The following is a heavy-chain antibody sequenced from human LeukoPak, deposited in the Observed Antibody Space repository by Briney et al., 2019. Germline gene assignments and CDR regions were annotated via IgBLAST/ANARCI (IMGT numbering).Heavy chain of an antibody. CDR3: ARTGRRRRPGGFDI. D-gene: IGHD1-1*01. CDR2: IKQDGSEK. Sequence: YPGGALRLSCAASGFTFSSYWMRWVRQAPGKGLEWVANIKQDGSEKYYVETAKRRFTSSRDNAQNTLHLQMNSLRAEDTAFYYCARTGRRRRPGGFDIWGEGTMVTVSS. CDR1: GFTFSSYW. J-gene: IGHJ3*02. V-gene: IGHV3-7*03.